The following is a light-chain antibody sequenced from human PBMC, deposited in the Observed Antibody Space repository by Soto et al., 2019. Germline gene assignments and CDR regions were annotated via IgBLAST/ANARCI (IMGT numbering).Light chain of an antibody. Sequence: QSVLTQPPSVSGTPGQRVTISCSGTKSNIGSNYVYWYQQFPGTAPKLLIYSSNQRPSGVPNRFSGSKSGTSASLAITGLRSEDEADYFCAALYDLLSVNVVFGGGTELTVL. CDR1: KSNIGSNY. CDR3: AALYDLLSVNVV. CDR2: SSN. V-gene: IGLV1-47*02. J-gene: IGLJ2*01.